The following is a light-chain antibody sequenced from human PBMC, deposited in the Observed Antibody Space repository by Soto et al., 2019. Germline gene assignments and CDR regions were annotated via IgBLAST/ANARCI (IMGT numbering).Light chain of an antibody. Sequence: QSVLTQPASVSGSPGQSITISCTGTSSDVGSYNLVSWYQQHPGKAPKLMIYEVSKRPSGVSNRFSGSKSGNTASLTISGLQAEDEADYYCCSYAGSSTFHVVFGGGTQLTVL. V-gene: IGLV2-23*02. CDR3: CSYAGSSTFHVV. J-gene: IGLJ2*01. CDR1: SSDVGSYNL. CDR2: EVS.